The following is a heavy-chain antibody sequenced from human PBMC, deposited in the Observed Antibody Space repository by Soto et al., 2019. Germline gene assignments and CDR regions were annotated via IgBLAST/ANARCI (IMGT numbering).Heavy chain of an antibody. D-gene: IGHD6-13*01. J-gene: IGHJ5*02. CDR3: AREMDSSRWFDP. V-gene: IGHV4-61*08. CDR2: IYYSGST. CDR1: GGSMSSGDYY. Sequence: EALSLSCTVSGGSMSSGDYYWSWIRQPPGKGLEWIGYIYYSGSTNYNPSLKSRVTISVDTSKNQFSLKLSSVTAADTAVYYCAREMDSSRWFDPWGQGTLVTVSS.